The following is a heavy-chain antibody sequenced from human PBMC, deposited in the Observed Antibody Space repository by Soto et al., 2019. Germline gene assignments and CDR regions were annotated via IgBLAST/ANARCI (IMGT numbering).Heavy chain of an antibody. V-gene: IGHV4-39*01. Sequence: PSETLSLTCTVSGGSYYWAWIRQPPGKGLEWIGTIYYSGSTYYNPSLKSRVTISVDTSTNQFSLKLSSVTAADTAVYYCTRQTDYPRRVGWFDPWGQGTLVTVSS. D-gene: IGHD3-10*01. CDR3: TRQTDYPRRVGWFDP. CDR2: IYYSGST. J-gene: IGHJ5*02. CDR1: GGSYY.